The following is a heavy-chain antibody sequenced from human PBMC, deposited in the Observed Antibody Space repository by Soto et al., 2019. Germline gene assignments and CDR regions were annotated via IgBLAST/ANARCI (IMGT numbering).Heavy chain of an antibody. CDR2: IYYSGNT. CDR3: AREGGESSDGLYYFDS. CDR1: GGSTSSDNY. D-gene: IGHD3-16*01. V-gene: IGHV4-30-4*01. Sequence: QVQLQESGPGLVKPSQTLSLTCTVSGGSTSSDNYWSWIRQPPGKGLEWIGHIYYSGNTDYNPSLKIRLARSIDTSKNQFSLKLSSVTAADTAVYFCAREGGESSDGLYYFDSWGQGSLVTVSS. J-gene: IGHJ4*02.